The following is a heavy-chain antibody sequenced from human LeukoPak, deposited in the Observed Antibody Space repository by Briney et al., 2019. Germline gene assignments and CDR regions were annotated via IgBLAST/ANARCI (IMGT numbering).Heavy chain of an antibody. D-gene: IGHD1-1*01. J-gene: IGHJ4*02. CDR2: INHSGST. CDR1: GGSFSGYY. CDR3: ARFTVAGGPFDY. V-gene: IGHV4-34*01. Sequence: PSETMSLTCAVSGGSFSGYYWSWIRQPPGKGLEWIGEINHSGSTNYNPSLKSRVTISVDTSKTQFSLKLSSVTAADTAVYYCARFTVAGGPFDYWGQGTLVTVSS.